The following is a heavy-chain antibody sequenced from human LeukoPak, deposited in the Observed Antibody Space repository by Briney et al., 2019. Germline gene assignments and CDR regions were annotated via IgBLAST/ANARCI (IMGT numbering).Heavy chain of an antibody. CDR1: GFTFSSYG. D-gene: IGHD2-2*01. J-gene: IGHJ4*02. CDR2: IRYDGSNK. Sequence: GGSLRLSCAASGFTFSSYGMHWVRQAPGKGLEWVAFIRYDGSNKYYADSVKGRFTISRGNSKNTLYLQMNNLRAEDTTMYYCAKDMCPSTSCYGTFDYWGQGTLVTVSS. CDR3: AKDMCPSTSCYGTFDY. V-gene: IGHV3-30*02.